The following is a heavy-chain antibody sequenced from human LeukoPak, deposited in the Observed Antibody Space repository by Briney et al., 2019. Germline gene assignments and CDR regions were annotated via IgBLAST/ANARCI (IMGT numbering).Heavy chain of an antibody. CDR1: GYSSTSYW. J-gene: IGHJ3*02. Sequence: GESLRIACKGSGYSSTSYWISWVRQMPGKGLEWMGRIDPSDSYTNYSPSFQGHVTISADKSISTAYLQWSSLKASDTAMYYCARHRYSSSQDAFDIWGQGTMVTVSS. D-gene: IGHD6-13*01. V-gene: IGHV5-10-1*01. CDR2: IDPSDSYT. CDR3: ARHRYSSSQDAFDI.